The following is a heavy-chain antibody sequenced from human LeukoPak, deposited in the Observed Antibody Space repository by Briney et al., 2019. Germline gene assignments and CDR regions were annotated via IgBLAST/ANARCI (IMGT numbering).Heavy chain of an antibody. V-gene: IGHV3-23*01. CDR2: ISGSGGST. CDR1: GFTFSSYS. Sequence: GGSLRLSCAASGFTFSSYSMNWVRQAPGKGLEWVSAISGSGGSTYYADSVKGRFTISRDNSKNTLYLQMNSLRAEDTAVYYCAKASWVSNADAVLWGQGTLVTVYS. J-gene: IGHJ4*02. D-gene: IGHD1-1*01. CDR3: AKASWVSNADAVL.